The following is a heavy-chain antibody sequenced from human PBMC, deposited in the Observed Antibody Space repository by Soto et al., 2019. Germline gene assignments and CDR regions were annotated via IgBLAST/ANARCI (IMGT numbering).Heavy chain of an antibody. D-gene: IGHD3-10*01. CDR3: ARGVTMVRGVIHTPYFDY. CDR1: GGSISSGGYY. Sequence: QVQLQESGPGLVKPSQTLSLTCTVSGGSISSGGYYWSWIRQHPGKGVEWIGYIYYSGSTYYNPSLKSRVTISVDTSKNQFSLKLSSVTAADTAVYYCARGVTMVRGVIHTPYFDYWGQGTLVTVSS. V-gene: IGHV4-31*03. J-gene: IGHJ4*02. CDR2: IYYSGST.